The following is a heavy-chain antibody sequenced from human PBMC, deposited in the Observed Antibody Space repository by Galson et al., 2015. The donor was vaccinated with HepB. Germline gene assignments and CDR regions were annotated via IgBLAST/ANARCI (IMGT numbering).Heavy chain of an antibody. CDR2: ISYDGSNK. CDR1: GFTFSSYG. D-gene: IGHD6-13*01. CDR3: AKSLFGAAAGPWAVDYYYYGMDV. Sequence: SLRLSCAASGFTFSSYGMHWVRQAPGKGLEWVAVISYDGSNKYYADSVKGRFTISRDNSKNTLYLQMNSLRAEDTAVYYCAKSLFGAAAGPWAVDYYYYGMDVWGQGTTVTVSS. J-gene: IGHJ6*02. V-gene: IGHV3-30*18.